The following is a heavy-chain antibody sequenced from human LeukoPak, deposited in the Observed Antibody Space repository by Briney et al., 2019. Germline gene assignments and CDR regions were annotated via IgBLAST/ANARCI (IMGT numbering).Heavy chain of an antibody. CDR2: VYYTGSI. CDR1: GGSISASSHY. J-gene: IGHJ5*02. V-gene: IGHV4-39*01. Sequence: SETLSLTCSVSGGSISASSHYWAWVRQPPGKGLEWIGSVYYTGSIRYNTSLKSRVTISVDMSKNDLFLTLSSVTAADTACARRDYRAWFDPWGQGILVTVSP. D-gene: IGHD2-21*01. CDR3: DYRAWFDP.